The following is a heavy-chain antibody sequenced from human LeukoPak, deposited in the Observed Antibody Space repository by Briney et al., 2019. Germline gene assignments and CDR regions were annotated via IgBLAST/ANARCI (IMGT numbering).Heavy chain of an antibody. Sequence: ASVKVSCKASGYTFTSYGISWVRQAPGQGLQWMGWISAYNGNTNYAQKLQGRVTMTTDTSTSTAYMELRSLRSDDTAAYYCARGIAVAVPLDYWGQGTLVTVSS. V-gene: IGHV1-18*01. D-gene: IGHD6-19*01. CDR1: GYTFTSYG. J-gene: IGHJ4*02. CDR3: ARGIAVAVPLDY. CDR2: ISAYNGNT.